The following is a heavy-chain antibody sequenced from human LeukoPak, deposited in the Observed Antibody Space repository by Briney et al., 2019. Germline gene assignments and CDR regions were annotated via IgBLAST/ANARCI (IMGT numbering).Heavy chain of an antibody. V-gene: IGHV3-11*01. CDR1: GFTFSDYY. D-gene: IGHD1-1*01. J-gene: IGHJ6*02. Sequence: KPGGSLRLSCAATGFTFSDYYMTWVRQAPGKGLEWISYITNGGSSLYYADSVKGRFTISRDNTKNSLYLQMISLRDEDTAVYFCARRSNGTHHHYGLDVWGQGTTVTVSS. CDR3: ARRSNGTHHHYGLDV. CDR2: ITNGGSSL.